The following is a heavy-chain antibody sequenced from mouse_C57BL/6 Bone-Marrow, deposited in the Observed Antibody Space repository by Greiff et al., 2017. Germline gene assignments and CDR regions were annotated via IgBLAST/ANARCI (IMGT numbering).Heavy chain of an antibody. CDR3: TVTTMVAEY. J-gene: IGHJ2*01. V-gene: IGHV1-15*01. D-gene: IGHD1-1*01. CDR2: IDPETGGT. Sequence: VKLMESGAELVRPGASVTLSCKASGYTFTDYEMHWVKQTPVHGLEWIGAIDPETGGTAYTQKFKGKATLTVDKASSTAYMQLRSLTSEDSAVYYCTVTTMVAEYWGQGTTLTVSS. CDR1: GYTFTDYE.